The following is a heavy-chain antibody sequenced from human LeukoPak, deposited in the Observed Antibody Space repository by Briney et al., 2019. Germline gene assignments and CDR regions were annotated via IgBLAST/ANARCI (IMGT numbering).Heavy chain of an antibody. D-gene: IGHD5-12*01. CDR3: AKDMGPGGLRPYHFDY. Sequence: GGSLRLSCAASGFTFSSYGIHWVRQAPGKGLEWVAFIRYDGGNKYYVDSVKGRFTISRDNSKNTLYLQMNSLRAEDTAVYYCAKDMGPGGLRPYHFDYWGQGTLVTVSS. J-gene: IGHJ4*02. CDR2: IRYDGGNK. CDR1: GFTFSSYG. V-gene: IGHV3-30*02.